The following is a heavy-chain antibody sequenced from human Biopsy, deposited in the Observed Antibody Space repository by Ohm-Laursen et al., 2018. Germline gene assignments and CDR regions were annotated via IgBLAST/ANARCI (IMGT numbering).Heavy chain of an antibody. J-gene: IGHJ3*02. D-gene: IGHD3-10*01. Sequence: ASVKVSCKVSGYTFTDYSLHWVRQAPGQGLEWMGWVNPNSGATNYEQKFQGRVTMTSDTSISTAYIELRRLISDDTAVYFCARDRMVTIITLVRADTFDIWGQGTLVSVSS. CDR1: GYTFTDYS. V-gene: IGHV1-2*02. CDR2: VNPNSGAT. CDR3: ARDRMVTIITLVRADTFDI.